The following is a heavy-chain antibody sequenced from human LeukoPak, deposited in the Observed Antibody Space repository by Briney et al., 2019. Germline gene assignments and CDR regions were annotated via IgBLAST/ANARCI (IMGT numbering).Heavy chain of an antibody. J-gene: IGHJ3*01. CDR2: IKSDGTNT. Sequence: GGSLRLSCAASGITFSSYWMHWVRQVPGKGLEWLSYIKSDGTNTGYADPVKGRFTVSRDNAKNTLYLEMNSLGGEDTAVYYCARSPRVYDSSGHLHDAFDLWGQGTMVTVSS. D-gene: IGHD3-22*01. CDR1: GITFSSYW. CDR3: ARSPRVYDSSGHLHDAFDL. V-gene: IGHV3-74*01.